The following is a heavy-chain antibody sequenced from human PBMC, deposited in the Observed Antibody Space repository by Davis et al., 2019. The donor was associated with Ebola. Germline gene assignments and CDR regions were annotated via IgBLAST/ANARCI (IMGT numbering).Heavy chain of an antibody. J-gene: IGHJ5*02. CDR3: ARDLGYCSGGSCFFSNWFDP. V-gene: IGHV1-2*06. CDR2: INPNFGGT. Sequence: ASVKVSCKASGYTFAAHYIHWVRQAPGQGLEWMGRINPNFGGTNYAQKFQGRVTMTRDTSISTAYMELSRLRSDDTAVYYCARDLGYCSGGSCFFSNWFDPWGQGTLVTVSS. D-gene: IGHD2-15*01. CDR1: GYTFAAHY.